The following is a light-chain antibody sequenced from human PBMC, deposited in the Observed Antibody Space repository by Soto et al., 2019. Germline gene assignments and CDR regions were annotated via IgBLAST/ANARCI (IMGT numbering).Light chain of an antibody. CDR1: QSVRSGY. Sequence: EIVLTQSPATLSLSPGERATLSCRASQSVRSGYLAWYQQKPGQAPRLLIYGASSRATGIPDRFSGSGSGTDCTLTIRRLEPEDFALYSCQQYGSSPQPFGQGTKVEI. CDR2: GAS. CDR3: QQYGSSPQP. V-gene: IGKV3-20*01. J-gene: IGKJ1*01.